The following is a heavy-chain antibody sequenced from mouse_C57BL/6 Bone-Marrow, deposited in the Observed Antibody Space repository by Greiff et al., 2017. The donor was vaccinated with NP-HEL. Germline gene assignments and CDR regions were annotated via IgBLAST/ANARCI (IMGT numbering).Heavy chain of an antibody. Sequence: QVQLKESGPGLVQPSQRLSITCTVSGFSLTSYGVHWVRQSPGKGLEWLGVIWSGGSTDYNAAFISRLSISKDNSKSQVFFKMNSLQADDTAIYYCARRDGYYVNWYFDVWGTGTTVTVSS. CDR1: GFSLTSYG. D-gene: IGHD2-3*01. CDR2: IWSGGST. CDR3: ARRDGYYVNWYFDV. V-gene: IGHV2-2*01. J-gene: IGHJ1*03.